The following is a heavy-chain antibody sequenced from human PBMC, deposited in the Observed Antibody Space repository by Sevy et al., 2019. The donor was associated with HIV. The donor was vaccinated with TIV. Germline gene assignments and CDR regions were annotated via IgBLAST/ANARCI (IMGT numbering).Heavy chain of an antibody. D-gene: IGHD1-1*01. J-gene: IGHJ5*01. CDR2: ISFDGASR. V-gene: IGHV3-30*03. Sequence: GGSLRLSCAASGFTFSHYAMHWIRQAPGKGLEWVAAISFDGASRNYADSVQGRFTISRENSKKTLYLQMNSLRDEDTAIYYCARDAARVIVPTAGFDSWGQGTLVTVSS. CDR3: ARDAARVIVPTAGFDS. CDR1: GFTFSHYA.